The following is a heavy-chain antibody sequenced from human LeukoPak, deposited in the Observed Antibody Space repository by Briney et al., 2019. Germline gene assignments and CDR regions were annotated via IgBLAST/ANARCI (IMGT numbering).Heavy chain of an antibody. CDR1: GFTVSSSF. V-gene: IGHV3-30*03. D-gene: IGHD5-24*01. Sequence: GGSLRLSCAASGFTVSSSFMNWVRQAPGKGLEWVAVISYDGSNKYYADSVKGRFTISRDNSKNTLYLQMNSLRAEDTAVYYCASKMATPDPDYWGQGTLVTVSS. CDR2: ISYDGSNK. J-gene: IGHJ4*02. CDR3: ASKMATPDPDY.